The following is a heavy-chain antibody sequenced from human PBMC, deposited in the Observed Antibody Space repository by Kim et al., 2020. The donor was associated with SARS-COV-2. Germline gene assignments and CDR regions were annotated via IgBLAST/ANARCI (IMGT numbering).Heavy chain of an antibody. J-gene: IGHJ4*01. V-gene: IGHV3-23*01. CDR1: GFTFDNYA. Sequence: GGCLRLSCVASGFTFDNYAMNWLRQTPGRGLEWVSIISESGSTTYYADSVKGRFTTSRDNSENTVYLQMTSLRVEDTALYYCAKAFWPSPHNTADPFHY. D-gene: IGHD2-21*02. CDR3: AKAFWPSPHNTADPFHY. CDR2: ISESGSTT.